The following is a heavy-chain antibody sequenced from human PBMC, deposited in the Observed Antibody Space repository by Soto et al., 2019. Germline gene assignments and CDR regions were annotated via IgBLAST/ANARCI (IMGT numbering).Heavy chain of an antibody. D-gene: IGHD4-4*01. V-gene: IGHV1-69*13. J-gene: IGHJ6*02. CDR1: GGTFSSYA. CDR3: ARDKPIPTTSRTYGMDV. CDR2: IIPIFGTA. Sequence: GASVKVSCKASGGTFSSYAISWVRQAPGQGLEWMGGIIPIFGTANYAQKFQGRVTITADESTSTAYMELSSLRSEDTAVYYCARDKPIPTTSRTYGMDVWGQGTTVTVSS.